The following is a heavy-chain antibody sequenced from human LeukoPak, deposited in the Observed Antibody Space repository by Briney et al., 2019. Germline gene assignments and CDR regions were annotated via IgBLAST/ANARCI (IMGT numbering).Heavy chain of an antibody. Sequence: SETLSLTCAVYGGSFSSYYWSWIRQPAGKGLEWIGRIYTSGSTNYNPSLKSRVTMSVDTSKNQFSLQLNSVTPEDTAVYYCARGGGGWNDATFDYWGQGTLVTVSS. J-gene: IGHJ4*02. CDR1: GGSFSSYY. CDR2: IYTSGST. D-gene: IGHD1-1*01. CDR3: ARGGGGWNDATFDY. V-gene: IGHV4-59*10.